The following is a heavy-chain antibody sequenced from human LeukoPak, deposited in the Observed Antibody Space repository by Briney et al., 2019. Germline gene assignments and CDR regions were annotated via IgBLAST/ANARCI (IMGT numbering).Heavy chain of an antibody. J-gene: IGHJ6*02. V-gene: IGHV3-33*01. CDR3: ARDILSAYCGGDCYLLNGMDV. CDR2: IWYDGSNK. D-gene: IGHD2-21*02. CDR1: GFTFSSYG. Sequence: GGSLRLSCAASGFTFSSYGMHWVRQAPGKGLEWVAVIWYDGSNKYYADSVKGRFTISRDNSKNTLYLQMNSLRAEDTAVYYCARDILSAYCGGDCYLLNGMDVWGQGTTVTVSS.